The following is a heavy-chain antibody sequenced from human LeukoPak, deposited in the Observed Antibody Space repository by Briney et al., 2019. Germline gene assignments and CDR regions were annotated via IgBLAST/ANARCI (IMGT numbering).Heavy chain of an antibody. CDR2: ISDDGSST. CDR3: AKEMIVVVIGFWDY. V-gene: IGHV3-74*01. CDR1: GFIFSTYW. D-gene: IGHD3-22*01. Sequence: GGSLRLSCAASGFIFSTYWMHWVRQAPGKGLVWVSRISDDGSSTSYADSVKGRFTISRDNAKNTLYLQMNSPRAEDTAVYYCAKEMIVVVIGFWDYWGQGTLVTVSS. J-gene: IGHJ4*02.